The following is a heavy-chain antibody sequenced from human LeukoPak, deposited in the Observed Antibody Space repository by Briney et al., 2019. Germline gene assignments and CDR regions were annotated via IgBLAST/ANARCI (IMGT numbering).Heavy chain of an antibody. Sequence: AGGSLRLSCAASGFTFSSYSMNWVRQAPGKGLEWVSYISSSSSTIYYADSVEGRFTISRDNAKNSLYLQMNSLRAEDMAVYYCARDGGCSSTSCYSRFNWFDPWGQGTLVTVSS. D-gene: IGHD2-2*01. CDR1: GFTFSSYS. CDR2: ISSSSSTI. J-gene: IGHJ5*02. V-gene: IGHV3-48*01. CDR3: ARDGGCSSTSCYSRFNWFDP.